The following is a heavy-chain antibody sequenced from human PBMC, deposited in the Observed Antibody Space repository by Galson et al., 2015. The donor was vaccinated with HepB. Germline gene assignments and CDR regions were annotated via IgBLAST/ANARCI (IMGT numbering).Heavy chain of an antibody. D-gene: IGHD3-10*01. J-gene: IGHJ4*02. CDR3: ARVHYGSGSYFFDY. CDR2: ISSSSSTI. Sequence: SLRLSCAASGFTFSSYSMNWVRQAPGKGLEWVSYISSSSSTIYYADSVKGRFTISRDNARNSLYLQMNSLRDEDTAVYYCARVHYGSGSYFFDYWGQGTLVTVSS. V-gene: IGHV3-48*02. CDR1: GFTFSSYS.